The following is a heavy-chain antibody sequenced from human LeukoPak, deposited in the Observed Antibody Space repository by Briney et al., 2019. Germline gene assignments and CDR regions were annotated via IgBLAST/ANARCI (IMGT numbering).Heavy chain of an antibody. J-gene: IGHJ6*03. V-gene: IGHV4-39*01. D-gene: IGHD4-17*01. Sequence: PSETLSLTCTVSGGSISSSSYYWGWIRQPPGKGLEWIGSIYYSGSTYYNPSLKSRVTISVDTSKNQFSLKLSSVTAADTAVYYCARLSPYGDYLGYYYYYYYMDVWGKGTTVTVSS. CDR1: GGSISSSSYY. CDR2: IYYSGST. CDR3: ARLSPYGDYLGYYYYYYYMDV.